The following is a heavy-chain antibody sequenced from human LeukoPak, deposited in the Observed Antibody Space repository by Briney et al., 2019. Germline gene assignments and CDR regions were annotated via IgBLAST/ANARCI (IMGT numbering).Heavy chain of an antibody. CDR1: GGSISSSSYY. CDR2: IYYSGST. CDR3: ARHMAVGATECDAFDI. D-gene: IGHD1-26*01. V-gene: IGHV4-39*01. J-gene: IGHJ3*02. Sequence: SETLSLTCTVSGGSISSSSYYWGWIRQPPGKGLEWIGSIYYSGSTYYNPSLKSRVTISVDTSKNQFSLKLSSVTAADTAVYYCARHMAVGATECDAFDIWGQGTMVTVSS.